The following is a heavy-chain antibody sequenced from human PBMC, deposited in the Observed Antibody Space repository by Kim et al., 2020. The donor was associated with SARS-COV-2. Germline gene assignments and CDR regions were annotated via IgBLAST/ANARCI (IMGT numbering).Heavy chain of an antibody. CDR1: GFTFSSYS. D-gene: IGHD6-13*01. CDR3: ARGRPAAAGNFDY. V-gene: IGHV3-48*02. Sequence: GGSLRLSCAASGFTFSSYSMNWVRQAPGKGLEWVSFITSSSSTIYYADSVKGRFTISRDNAKNSLYLQMNSLRDEDTAVYYCARGRPAAAGNFDYWGQGTLVTVSS. J-gene: IGHJ4*02. CDR2: ITSSSSTI.